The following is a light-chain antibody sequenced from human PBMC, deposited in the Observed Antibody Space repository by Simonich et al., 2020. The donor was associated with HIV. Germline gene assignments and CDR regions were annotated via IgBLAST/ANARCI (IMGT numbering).Light chain of an antibody. Sequence: DIQMTQSPSSLSASVGDRVTITCRTSQSISNYLNWSQQKPGKAPRLLINAASTLQRWVPARFSGSGSGTEFTLTISSLQPEDFATYYCQHLNSVPFTFGPGTKVDI. V-gene: IGKV1-9*01. CDR2: AAS. CDR3: QHLNSVPFT. J-gene: IGKJ3*01. CDR1: QSISNY.